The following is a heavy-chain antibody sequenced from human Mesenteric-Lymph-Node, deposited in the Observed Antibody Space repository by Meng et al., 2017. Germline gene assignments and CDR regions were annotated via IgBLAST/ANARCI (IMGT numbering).Heavy chain of an antibody. V-gene: IGHV1-18*01. Sequence: ASVKVSCKASGYTFTSYGISWVRQAPGQGLEWMGWISAYNGNTNYAQKLQGRVTMTTDTSTSTAYMELRSLRSDDTAVYYCARDSSSSSWYGWFDPWGQGTLVTVSS. J-gene: IGHJ5*02. CDR3: ARDSSSSSWYGWFDP. CDR2: ISAYNGNT. CDR1: GYTFTSYG. D-gene: IGHD6-13*01.